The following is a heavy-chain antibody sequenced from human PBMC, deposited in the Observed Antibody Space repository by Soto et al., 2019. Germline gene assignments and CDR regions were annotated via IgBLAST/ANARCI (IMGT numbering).Heavy chain of an antibody. J-gene: IGHJ4*02. CDR2: ISYDGSNK. CDR3: ARSPVDYSNPSDY. V-gene: IGHV3-30-3*01. D-gene: IGHD4-4*01. Sequence: GGSLRLSCAASGFTFSSYAMHWVRQAPGKGLEWVAVISYDGSNKYYADSVKGRFTISRDNSKNTLYLQMNSLRAEDTAVYYCARSPVDYSNPSDYWGQGTLVTVSS. CDR1: GFTFSSYA.